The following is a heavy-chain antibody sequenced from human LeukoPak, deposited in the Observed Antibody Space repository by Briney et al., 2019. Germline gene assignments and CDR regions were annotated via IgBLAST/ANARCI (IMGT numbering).Heavy chain of an antibody. CDR1: GGTFSSYA. V-gene: IGHV1-69*06. D-gene: IGHD6-19*01. Sequence: SVKVSCKASGGTFSSYAISWVRQAPGQGLEWMGGIIPIFGTANYAQKFQGRVTITADKSTSTAYMELSSLRSEDTAVYYCARVSTWAMAAYYYMDVWGKGTTVTVSS. J-gene: IGHJ6*03. CDR3: ARVSTWAMAAYYYMDV. CDR2: IIPIFGTA.